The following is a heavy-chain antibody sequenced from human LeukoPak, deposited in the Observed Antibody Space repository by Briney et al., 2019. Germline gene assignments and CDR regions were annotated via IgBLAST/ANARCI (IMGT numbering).Heavy chain of an antibody. CDR2: IYHSGNT. CDR1: GGSISSDNW. V-gene: IGHV4-4*02. D-gene: IGHD6-13*01. J-gene: IGHJ2*01. CDR3: ARIYYSSSYDYWYFDL. Sequence: SETLSLTCDVSGGSISSDNWWSWVRQPPGKGLEWIGEIYHSGNTNYNPSLKSRVTISVDTSKKQLSLKLSSVTAADTAVYYCARIYYSSSYDYWYFDLWGRGTLVTVSS.